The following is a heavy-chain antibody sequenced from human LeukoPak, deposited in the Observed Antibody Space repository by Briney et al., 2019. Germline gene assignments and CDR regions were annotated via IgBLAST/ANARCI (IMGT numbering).Heavy chain of an antibody. J-gene: IGHJ4*02. V-gene: IGHV3-7*01. CDR2: INEDGSEK. Sequence: GGSLRLSCVASRFSFSNFWMIWVPQAPGKGLEWVANINEDGSEKKHVDSVKGRFTISRDNPKHSLYLQMNSLRAEDTAVYYRVRDRSTTTGTRFDSWGQGALVTVSS. D-gene: IGHD1-1*01. CDR1: RFSFSNFW. CDR3: VRDRSTTTGTRFDS.